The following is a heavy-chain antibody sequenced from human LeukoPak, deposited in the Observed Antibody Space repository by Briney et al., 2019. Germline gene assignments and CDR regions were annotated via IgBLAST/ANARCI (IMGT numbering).Heavy chain of an antibody. CDR2: ISWNSGSI. CDR3: AKGLYTNLLGFDY. CDR1: GFTFDDYA. V-gene: IGHV3-9*03. J-gene: IGHJ4*02. Sequence: GGSLRLSCAASGFTFDDYAMYWVRQAPGKGLEWVSGISWNSGSIGYADSVKGRFTISRDNAKNSLYLQMNSLRAEDMALYYCAKGLYTNLLGFDYCGQGTLVTVSS. D-gene: IGHD1-14*01.